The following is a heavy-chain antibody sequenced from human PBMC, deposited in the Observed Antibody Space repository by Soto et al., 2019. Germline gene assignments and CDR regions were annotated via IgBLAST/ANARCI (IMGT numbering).Heavy chain of an antibody. J-gene: IGHJ4*02. CDR3: ARDMGPSGAYGY. D-gene: IGHD1-26*01. CDR1: GFTFSTYW. Sequence: EVQLVDSGGDLVQPGGSLRLSCAASGFTFSTYWMSWVRQAPGKGLEWVANIDPDGSQKYYVDSVKGRFTISRDNAKNSLYLQMNSLRVEATAVYYCARDMGPSGAYGYWGQGTLVTVSS. V-gene: IGHV3-7*03. CDR2: IDPDGSQK.